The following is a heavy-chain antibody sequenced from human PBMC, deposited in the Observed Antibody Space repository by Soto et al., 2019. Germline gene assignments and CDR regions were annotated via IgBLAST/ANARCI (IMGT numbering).Heavy chain of an antibody. D-gene: IGHD3-10*01. CDR3: ASSSFLRSGDLFHGLDV. J-gene: IGHJ6*02. Sequence: GQGLEWMGWISAYNGNTNYAQKLQGRVTMTTDTSTSTAYMELTSVTAEDTALYFCASSSFLRSGDLFHGLDVWGQGTTVTVSS. CDR2: ISAYNGNT. V-gene: IGHV1-18*01.